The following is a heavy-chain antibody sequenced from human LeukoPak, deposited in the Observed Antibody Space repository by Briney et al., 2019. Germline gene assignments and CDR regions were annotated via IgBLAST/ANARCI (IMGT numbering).Heavy chain of an antibody. D-gene: IGHD1-7*01. J-gene: IGHJ4*02. CDR2: ISGSGGST. CDR3: AKGLGNYYFDY. V-gene: IGHV3-23*01. CDR1: GFTFSIYA. Sequence: GGSLRLSCAASGFTFSIYAMDWVRQAPGKGLEWVSAISGSGGSTYYADSVKGRFTISRDNSKNTLYLQMNSLRAEDTAVYYCAKGLGNYYFDYWGQGTLVTVSS.